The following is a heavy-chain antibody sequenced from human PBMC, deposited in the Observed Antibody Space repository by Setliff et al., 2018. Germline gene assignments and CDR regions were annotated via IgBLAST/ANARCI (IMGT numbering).Heavy chain of an antibody. D-gene: IGHD1-1*01. CDR1: GFTFRNYA. CDR3: ASPRRDDLDTPFDAFDL. Sequence: ASVKVSCKASGFTFRNYAISWVRQAPGQGLEWMGWISAYNGDTTYTQNLQGRVTLTTDTSTTTAYMELRSLRSDDTAVYYCASPRRDDLDTPFDAFDLWGQGTKVT. CDR2: ISAYNGDT. V-gene: IGHV1-18*01. J-gene: IGHJ3*01.